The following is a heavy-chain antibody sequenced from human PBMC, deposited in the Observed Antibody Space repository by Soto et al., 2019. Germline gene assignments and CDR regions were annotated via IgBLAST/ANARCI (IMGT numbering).Heavy chain of an antibody. V-gene: IGHV4-34*01. CDR3: AKGRHYFQH. CDR2: INHRGST. CDR1: GGSFSGYY. Sequence: SETLALTCSVYGGSFSGYYWSWIRQPPGKGLEWIGEINHRGSTNNNPSLKSRVTISVDTSKNQFSLKLSSVTAADTAVYYCAKGRHYFQHWGQGTLVTVSS. J-gene: IGHJ1*01.